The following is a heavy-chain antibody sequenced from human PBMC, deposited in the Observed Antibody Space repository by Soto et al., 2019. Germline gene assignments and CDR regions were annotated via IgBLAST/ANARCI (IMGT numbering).Heavy chain of an antibody. CDR1: GFTFSSCA. J-gene: IGHJ4*02. Sequence: EVQLLESGGGLVQPGGSLRLSCAASGFTFSSCAMSWVRQAPGKGLEWVSALSGSGGSTYYADSVKGRFTISRDNSKNTLYLQMNSLRAEDTAVYYCAKGVRNGYFRGTIDYWGQGTPVTVSS. CDR2: LSGSGGST. V-gene: IGHV3-23*01. CDR3: AKGVRNGYFRGTIDY. D-gene: IGHD3-22*01.